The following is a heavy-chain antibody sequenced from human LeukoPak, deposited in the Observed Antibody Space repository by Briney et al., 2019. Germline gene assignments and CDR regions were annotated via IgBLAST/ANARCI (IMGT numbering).Heavy chain of an antibody. V-gene: IGHV1-69*05. CDR2: IIPIFGTA. Sequence: ASVKVSCKASGGTFSSYAISWVRQAPGQGLEWMGGIIPIFGTANYAQKFQGRVTITTGESTSTAYMELSSLRSEDTAVYYCARIPTYDSSGYYYENDDYWGQGTLVTVSS. CDR3: ARIPTYDSSGYYYENDDY. J-gene: IGHJ4*02. CDR1: GGTFSSYA. D-gene: IGHD3-22*01.